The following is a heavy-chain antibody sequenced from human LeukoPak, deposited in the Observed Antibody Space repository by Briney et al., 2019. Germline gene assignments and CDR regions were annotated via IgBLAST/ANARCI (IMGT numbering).Heavy chain of an antibody. CDR3: AKGGAYGGNPGWFDP. CDR2: IYYSGST. V-gene: IGHV4-59*01. Sequence: PSETLSLTCTVSGGSISSDYWSWIRQPPGKGLEWMGSIYYSGSTNYNPSLKSRVSISVDTSKNQFSLRLSSVTAADTAVYYCAKGGAYGGNPGWFDPWGQGTLVTVSS. CDR1: GGSISSDY. J-gene: IGHJ5*02. D-gene: IGHD4-23*01.